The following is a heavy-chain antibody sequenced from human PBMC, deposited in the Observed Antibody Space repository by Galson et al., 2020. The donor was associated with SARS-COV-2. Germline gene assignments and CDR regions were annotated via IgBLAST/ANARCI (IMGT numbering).Heavy chain of an antibody. CDR1: GFTFSSYG. CDR2: IWYDGSNK. V-gene: IGHV3-33*06. D-gene: IGHD3-10*01. J-gene: IGHJ4*02. CDR3: AKDMLLWFGELSNGTPLDY. Sequence: QASETLSLTCAASGFTFSSYGMHWVRQAPGKGLEWVAVIWYDGSNKYYADSVKGRFTISRDNSKNTLYLQMNSLRAEDTAVYYCAKDMLLWFGELSNGTPLDYWGQGTLVTVSS.